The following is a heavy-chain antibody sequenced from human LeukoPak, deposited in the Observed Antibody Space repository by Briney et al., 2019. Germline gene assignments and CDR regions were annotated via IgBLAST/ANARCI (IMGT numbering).Heavy chain of an antibody. CDR1: GFTVSSNY. Sequence: GGSLRLSCAASGFTVSSNYMSWVRQAPGKGLEWVSVIYSGGSTYYADSVKGRFTISRDNSKSTLYLQMNSLRAEDTAVYYCAKDVIVVVPAADPYPNWLDPWGQGTQVIVSS. CDR3: AKDVIVVVPAADPYPNWLDP. CDR2: IYSGGST. V-gene: IGHV3-53*01. D-gene: IGHD2-2*01. J-gene: IGHJ5*02.